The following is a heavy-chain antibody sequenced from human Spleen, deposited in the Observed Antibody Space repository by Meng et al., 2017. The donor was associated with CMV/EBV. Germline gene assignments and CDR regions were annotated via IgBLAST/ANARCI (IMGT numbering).Heavy chain of an antibody. CDR2: VYRFESST. J-gene: IGHJ4*02. D-gene: IGHD1-26*01. CDR1: GFTFSDYA. V-gene: IGHV3-23*03. CDR3: ARDLGIVGATVGF. Sequence: GGSLRLSCAASGFTFSDYAMSWVRQAPGKGLEWVSVVYRFESSTYYADSVKGRFTISRDNPKNTLYLQMNSLRAEDTAVYYCARDLGIVGATVGFWGQGTLVTVSS.